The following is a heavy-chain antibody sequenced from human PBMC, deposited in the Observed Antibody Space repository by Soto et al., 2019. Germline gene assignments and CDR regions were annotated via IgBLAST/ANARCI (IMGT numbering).Heavy chain of an antibody. D-gene: IGHD6-19*01. CDR2: LSYEGSEE. J-gene: IGHJ4*02. CDR3: ALTRRSSLLEVAGPGFEY. Sequence: SLRLSFAASGFNFGVFGMHWVRQAPGKGLEWLSVLSYEGSEEYYADSVRGRFTISRDNSKNTLFLQMDSLRVDDTGVYYCALTRRSSLLEVAGPGFEYWGRGTLVTVSS. CDR1: GFNFGVFG. V-gene: IGHV3-30*03.